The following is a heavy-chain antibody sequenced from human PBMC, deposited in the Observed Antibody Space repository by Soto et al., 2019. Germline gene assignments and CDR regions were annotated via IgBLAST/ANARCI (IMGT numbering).Heavy chain of an antibody. Sequence: ASVKVSCKTSGATFSSYAITWVRQAPGQGLEWMGGIVPTVDTSTYAQKFQGRVTITADKFTNTVYMELSSLRSDDTAVYYCVRVVAIPGYPDNWGQGTLVTV. J-gene: IGHJ4*02. CDR1: GATFSSYA. CDR3: VRVVAIPGYPDN. D-gene: IGHD5-12*01. V-gene: IGHV1-69*06. CDR2: IVPTVDTS.